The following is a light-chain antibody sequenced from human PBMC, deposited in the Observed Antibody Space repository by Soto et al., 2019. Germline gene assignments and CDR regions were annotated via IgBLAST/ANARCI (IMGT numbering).Light chain of an antibody. CDR3: HQRQYWPPIT. V-gene: IGKV3-11*01. CDR2: DAS. CDR1: LSVSVY. J-gene: IGKJ5*01. Sequence: VVLTQSPATLSLSPGERATLSCRTSLSVSVYLDWYQQKPGQAPRLLISDASNRATGIPARFSGSGSGTDFTLTISSLEPEEFAVDYCHQRQYWPPITFGQGTRLEIK.